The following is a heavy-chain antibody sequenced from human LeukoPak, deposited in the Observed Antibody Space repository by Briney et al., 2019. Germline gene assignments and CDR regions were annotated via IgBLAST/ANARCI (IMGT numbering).Heavy chain of an antibody. V-gene: IGHV3-11*01. Sequence: PGGSLRLPCAVSGFTFSDYYMSWIRQAPGKGLEWVSYISSGGSTISHADSVKGRFTISRDNAENSLYLQMNSLRAEDTAVYYCARRAAAGRCLDYWGQGTLVTVSS. J-gene: IGHJ4*02. CDR2: ISSGGSTI. D-gene: IGHD6-13*01. CDR1: GFTFSDYY. CDR3: ARRAAAGRCLDY.